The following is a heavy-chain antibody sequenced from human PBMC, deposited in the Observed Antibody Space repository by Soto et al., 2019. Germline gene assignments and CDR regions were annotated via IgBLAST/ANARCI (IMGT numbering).Heavy chain of an antibody. CDR2: ISYDGSNK. V-gene: IGHV3-30-3*01. Sequence: QVQLVESGGGVVQPGRSLRLSCVASGFTFTSYAMHWVRQAPGKGLEWVAVISYDGSNKYYADSVKGRFTISRDNSKDTVYLQMNSLRPEDTAVYYCARDFSMVVVAPGYWGQGTLVTVSS. D-gene: IGHD2-15*01. J-gene: IGHJ4*02. CDR1: GFTFTSYA. CDR3: ARDFSMVVVAPGY.